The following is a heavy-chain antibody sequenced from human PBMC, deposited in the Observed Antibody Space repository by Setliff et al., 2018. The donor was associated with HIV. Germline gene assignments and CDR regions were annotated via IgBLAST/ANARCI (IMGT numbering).Heavy chain of an antibody. J-gene: IGHJ4*02. CDR2: INGDNGNT. D-gene: IGHD2-21*01. V-gene: IGHV1-3*03. Sequence: GASVKVSCKASGYTFTNYAMNWVRQAPGQRLEWMGWINGDNGNTRYSQEFQGRVTITRDTSASTAYMELSSLNSADMAVYYCARGGGDSSQFDHWGQGTLVTVSS. CDR1: GYTFTNYA. CDR3: ARGGGDSSQFDH.